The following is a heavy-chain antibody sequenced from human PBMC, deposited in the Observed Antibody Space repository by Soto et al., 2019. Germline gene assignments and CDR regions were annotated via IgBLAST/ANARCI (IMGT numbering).Heavy chain of an antibody. Sequence: ASVKVSCKASGYTFTSYDINWVRQATGQGLEWMGWMNPNSGNTGYAQKFQGRVTMTRNTSISTAYMELSSLRSEDTAVYYCASEMVRGVGSDYWGQGTLVTVSS. CDR2: MNPNSGNT. D-gene: IGHD3-10*01. V-gene: IGHV1-8*01. J-gene: IGHJ4*02. CDR3: ASEMVRGVGSDY. CDR1: GYTFTSYD.